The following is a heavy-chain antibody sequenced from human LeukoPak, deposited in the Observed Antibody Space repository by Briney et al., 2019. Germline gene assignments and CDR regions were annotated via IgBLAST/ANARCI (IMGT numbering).Heavy chain of an antibody. Sequence: GGSLRLSCAASGFTFSTYAMSWVRQAPGKGLERVSAISSSGGSTYYADSVKGRFTISRDNSKNTLYLQMNSLRAEDTAVYYCATRRYDSSGFDHWGQGTLVTVSS. CDR2: ISSSGGST. CDR3: ATRRYDSSGFDH. CDR1: GFTFSTYA. V-gene: IGHV3-23*01. J-gene: IGHJ4*02. D-gene: IGHD3-22*01.